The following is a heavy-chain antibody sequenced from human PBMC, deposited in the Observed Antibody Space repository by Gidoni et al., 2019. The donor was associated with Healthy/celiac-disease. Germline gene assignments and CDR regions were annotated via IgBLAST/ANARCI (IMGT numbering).Heavy chain of an antibody. CDR1: GGSISSSSYY. D-gene: IGHD4-17*01. V-gene: IGHV4-39*01. CDR2: IYYSGST. CDR3: ARRSTVTRRGPSGGEIDY. Sequence: QLQLQESGPGLVKPSETLSLTCTVSGGSISSSSYYWGWIRQPPGKGLEWIGSIYYSGSTYYNPSLKSRVTISVDTSKNQFSLKLSSVTAADTAVYYCARRSTVTRRGPSGGEIDYWGQGTLVTVSS. J-gene: IGHJ4*02.